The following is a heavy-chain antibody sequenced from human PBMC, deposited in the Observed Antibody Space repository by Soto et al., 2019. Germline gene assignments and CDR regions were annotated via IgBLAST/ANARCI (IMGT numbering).Heavy chain of an antibody. CDR2: IYYSGST. D-gene: IGHD4-17*01. V-gene: IGHV4-30-4*01. CDR3: ARASPVTWIYFDY. CDR1: SGSISSGDYY. Sequence: SETLSLTCSVSSGSISSGDYYWSWIRQPPGKGLEWIGYIYYSGSTYYNPSLKSRVTISVDTSKNQFSLKLSSVTAADTAVYYCARASPVTWIYFDYWGQGTLVTVSS. J-gene: IGHJ4*02.